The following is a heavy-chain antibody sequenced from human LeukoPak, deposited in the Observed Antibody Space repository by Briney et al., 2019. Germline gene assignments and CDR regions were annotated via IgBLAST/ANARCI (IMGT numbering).Heavy chain of an antibody. J-gene: IGHJ4*02. D-gene: IGHD3-10*01. Sequence: GGSLRLSCAASGFTFDDYAMHWVRRAPGKGLEWVSGISWNSGSIGYADSVKGRFTISRDNAKNSLYLQMNSLRAEDTALYYPPGARHCYFDYWGQGTLVTVSS. CDR2: ISWNSGSI. CDR3: PGARHCYFDY. CDR1: GFTFDDYA. V-gene: IGHV3-9*01.